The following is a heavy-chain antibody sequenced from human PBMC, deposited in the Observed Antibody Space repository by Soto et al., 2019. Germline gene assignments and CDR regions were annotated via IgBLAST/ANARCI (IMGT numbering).Heavy chain of an antibody. Sequence: GASVKVSCKASGYTFTSYGISWVRQAPGQGLEWMGWITPYNGNTNYAQNLQGRVTMTTDTSTSTAYMELTSLRSDDTAVYYCARNTAMGPRYNRLDPWGQGTLVTV. V-gene: IGHV1-18*01. CDR2: ITPYNGNT. CDR3: ARNTAMGPRYNRLDP. D-gene: IGHD5-18*01. CDR1: GYTFTSYG. J-gene: IGHJ5*02.